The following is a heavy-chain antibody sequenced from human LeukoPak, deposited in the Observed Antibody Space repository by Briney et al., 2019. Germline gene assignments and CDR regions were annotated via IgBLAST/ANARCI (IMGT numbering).Heavy chain of an antibody. CDR3: TRNYYRGTVFDY. CDR1: GFTLSNAW. D-gene: IGHD3-22*01. J-gene: IGHJ4*02. V-gene: IGHV3-15*01. CDR2: IKSKTDGGTT. Sequence: RGSLRLSCAASGFTLSNAWMSWVRQAPGKGLEWVGRIKSKTDGGTTDYAAPVKGRFTISRDDSKNTLYLQMNSLKTEDTAVYYCTRNYYRGTVFDYWGQGTLVTVSS.